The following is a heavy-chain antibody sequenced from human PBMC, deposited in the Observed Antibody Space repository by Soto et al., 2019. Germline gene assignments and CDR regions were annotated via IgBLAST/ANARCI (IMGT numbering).Heavy chain of an antibody. CDR2: MNPNSGNT. D-gene: IGHD3-3*01. CDR1: GYTFTSYD. J-gene: IGHJ4*02. CDR3: AIGADCWSGYYGDY. V-gene: IGHV1-8*01. Sequence: ASVKVSCKASGYTFTSYDINWVRQATGQGLEWMGWMNPNSGNTGYAQKFQGRVTMTRNTSISTAYMELSSLRSEDTAVYYCAIGADCWSGYYGDYWGQGTLVTVSS.